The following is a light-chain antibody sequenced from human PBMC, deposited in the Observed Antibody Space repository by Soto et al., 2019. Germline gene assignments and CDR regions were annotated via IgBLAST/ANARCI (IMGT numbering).Light chain of an antibody. V-gene: IGLV7-46*01. Sequence: QAVVTQEPSLTVSPGGTVTLTCGSSTGAVTSGHYPYWFQQKPGQAPRTLIYDTSNKHSWTPARFSGSLLGGKAALTLSGAQPEDEAEYYCQVWDSASDHYVFGTGTKVTVL. CDR2: DTS. J-gene: IGLJ1*01. CDR1: TGAVTSGHY. CDR3: QVWDSASDHYV.